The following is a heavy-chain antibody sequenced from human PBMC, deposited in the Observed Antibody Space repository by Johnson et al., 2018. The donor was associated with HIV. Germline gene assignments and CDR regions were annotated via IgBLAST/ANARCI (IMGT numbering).Heavy chain of an antibody. J-gene: IGHJ3*02. CDR1: GFIFSDYY. D-gene: IGHD2-21*01. CDR2: ISTSGSTI. Sequence: VQLVESGGGLVRPGGSLRLSCAASGFIFSDYYMSWIRQAPGRGLDWVSYISTSGSTINYADSVKGRFTISRDNSKNTLYLQMNSLRAEDTAVYYCAREGLWWGAFDIWGQGTMVTVSS. V-gene: IGHV3-11*04. CDR3: AREGLWWGAFDI.